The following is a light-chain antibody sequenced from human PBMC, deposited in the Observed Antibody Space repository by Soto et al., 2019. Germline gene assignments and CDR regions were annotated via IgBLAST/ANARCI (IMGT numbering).Light chain of an antibody. CDR1: QSVRSY. CDR3: QQRSNWPPPT. Sequence: EIVLTQSPATLSLSPGERATLSCRASQSVRSYLAWYQQKPGQAPMLLIYYASNRATGIPARFSGSGSGTDFTLTISSLDPEDFAVYYCQQRSNWPPPTFGGGTKVEIK. CDR2: YAS. J-gene: IGKJ4*01. V-gene: IGKV3-11*01.